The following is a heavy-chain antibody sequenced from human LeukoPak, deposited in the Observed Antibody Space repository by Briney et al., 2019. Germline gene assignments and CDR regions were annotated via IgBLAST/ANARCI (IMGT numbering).Heavy chain of an antibody. V-gene: IGHV4-59*01. D-gene: IGHD2-15*01. CDR2: IYYSGST. Sequence: PSETLSLTCTVSGGSISSYYWSWIRQPPGKGLEWIGYIYYSGSTNYNPSLKSRVTISVDTSKNQFSLKLSSVTAADTAVYYCARSFGYCSGGSCYSSADYWGQGTLVTVSS. CDR3: ARSFGYCSGGSCYSSADY. J-gene: IGHJ4*02. CDR1: GGSISSYY.